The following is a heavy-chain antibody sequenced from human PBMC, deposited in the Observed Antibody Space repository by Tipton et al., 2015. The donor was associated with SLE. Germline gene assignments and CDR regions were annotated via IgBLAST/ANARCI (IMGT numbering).Heavy chain of an antibody. V-gene: IGHV4-38-2*02. CDR2: IYHSGST. D-gene: IGHD3-16*02. CDR3: ARDPAFGGVIPHPT. CDR1: GYSISSGYY. Sequence: TLSLTCAVSGYSISSGYYWCWIRQPPGKGLGWIGSIYHSGSTYYNPSLKSRVTISVDTSKNQFSLKLSSVTAADTAVYYCARDPAFGGVIPHPTWGQGTMVTVSS. J-gene: IGHJ3*01.